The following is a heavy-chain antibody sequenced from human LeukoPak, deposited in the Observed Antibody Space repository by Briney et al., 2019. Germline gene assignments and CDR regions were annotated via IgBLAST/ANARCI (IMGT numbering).Heavy chain of an antibody. CDR2: IYPGDSDT. V-gene: IGHV5-51*01. CDR1: GSIFTSYW. CDR3: ARTGMAFDI. Sequence: RGESLQISCEGAGSIFTSYWIGWGRQLPGKGLEWMGIIYPGDSDTRYSPSFQGQVTISAHKSISTAYLQWSSLKASDTAMYYCARTGMAFDIWGQGTMVTVSS. J-gene: IGHJ3*02.